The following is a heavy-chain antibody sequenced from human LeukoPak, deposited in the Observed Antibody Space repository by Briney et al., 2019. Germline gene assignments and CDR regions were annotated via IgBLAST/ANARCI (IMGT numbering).Heavy chain of an antibody. CDR2: INPNSGGT. Sequence: ASVKVSCKASGYTFTGYYLHWVRQAPGQGLEWMGWINPNSGGTNYAQKLQGRVTMTRDTSISTAYMELSRLRSDDTAVYYCARGGHIVVVPAATDYWGQGTLVTVSS. CDR3: ARGGHIVVVPAATDY. CDR1: GYTFTGYY. V-gene: IGHV1-2*02. D-gene: IGHD2-2*01. J-gene: IGHJ4*02.